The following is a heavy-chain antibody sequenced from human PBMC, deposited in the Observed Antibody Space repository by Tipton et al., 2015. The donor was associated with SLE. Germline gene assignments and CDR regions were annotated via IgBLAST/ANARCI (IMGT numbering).Heavy chain of an antibody. CDR3: ARGEGLGEFDY. D-gene: IGHD3-16*01. CDR2: IYCSGST. Sequence: TLSLTCAVYGGSFSGYYWSWIRQPPGKGLEWIGSIYCSGSTYYNPSLKSRVTISVDTSKNQFSLKLSSVTAADTAVYYCARGEGLGEFDYWGQGTLVTVSS. J-gene: IGHJ4*02. V-gene: IGHV4-34*01. CDR1: GGSFSGYY.